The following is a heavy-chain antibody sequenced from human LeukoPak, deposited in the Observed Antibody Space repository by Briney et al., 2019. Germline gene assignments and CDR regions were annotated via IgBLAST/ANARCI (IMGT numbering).Heavy chain of an antibody. CDR3: ARRYAASPGERFDY. Sequence: PSETLSLTCTVSGGSISNYYWTWIRQPPGKGLEWIGYTYYSGSTNYNPSLNSRVTISLDTSKNQFSLMLRSLTAADTAVYYCARRYAASPGERFDYWGQGTLVTVSS. J-gene: IGHJ4*02. CDR2: TYYSGST. V-gene: IGHV4-59*08. D-gene: IGHD2-2*01. CDR1: GGSISNYY.